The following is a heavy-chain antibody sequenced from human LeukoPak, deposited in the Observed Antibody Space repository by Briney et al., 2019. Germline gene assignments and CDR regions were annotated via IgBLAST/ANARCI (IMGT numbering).Heavy chain of an antibody. D-gene: IGHD5-18*01. CDR2: ISSGSSYV. J-gene: IGHJ4*02. CDR1: GFTFSSYS. CDR3: AREGVTAYYSDY. Sequence: PGGSLRLSCAASGFTFSSYSMNWVRQAPGKGLEWVSSISSGSSYVYYADSVKGRFTISRDNAKNSLYLQMNSLRAEDTAVYYCAREGVTAYYSDYWGQGTLVTVSS. V-gene: IGHV3-21*01.